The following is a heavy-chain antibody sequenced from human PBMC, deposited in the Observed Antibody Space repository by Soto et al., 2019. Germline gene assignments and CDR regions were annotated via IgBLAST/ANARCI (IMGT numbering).Heavy chain of an antibody. CDR2: IIPIFGTA. Sequence: KVSCKASGGTFSSYAISWVRQAPGQGLEWMGGIIPIFGTANYAQKFQGRVTITADKSTSTAYMELSSLRSEDTAVYYCARDFRDGYNLYDAFDIWGQGTMVTVSS. D-gene: IGHD5-12*01. CDR3: ARDFRDGYNLYDAFDI. J-gene: IGHJ3*02. V-gene: IGHV1-69*06. CDR1: GGTFSSYA.